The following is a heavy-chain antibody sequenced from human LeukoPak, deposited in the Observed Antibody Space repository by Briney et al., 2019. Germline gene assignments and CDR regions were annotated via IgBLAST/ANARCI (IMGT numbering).Heavy chain of an antibody. CDR3: AKQSGYGSGNCISH. D-gene: IGHD3-10*01. CDR2: ISGSGENM. Sequence: GGSLRLSCAASGFTLSSYAMGWVRQAPGRGLEWVSSISGSGENMYYANSMQGRFTISRDSSKNTLYLQMNSLRAEDTALYYCAKQSGYGSGNCISHWGQGTLVTVSS. V-gene: IGHV3-23*01. CDR1: GFTLSSYA. J-gene: IGHJ4*02.